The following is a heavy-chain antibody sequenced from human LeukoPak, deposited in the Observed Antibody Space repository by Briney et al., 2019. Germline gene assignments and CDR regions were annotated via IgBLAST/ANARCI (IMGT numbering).Heavy chain of an antibody. CDR2: INPNSGNT. J-gene: IGHJ4*02. Sequence: GASVTVSCKASGYTFTSYGISWVRQAPGQGLEWMGWINPNSGNTGYAQKFQGRVTMTRNTSISTAYMELSSLRSEDTAVYYCARGGGSSGFTDFDYWGQGTLVTVSS. CDR3: ARGGGSSGFTDFDY. V-gene: IGHV1-8*02. D-gene: IGHD3-22*01. CDR1: GYTFTSYG.